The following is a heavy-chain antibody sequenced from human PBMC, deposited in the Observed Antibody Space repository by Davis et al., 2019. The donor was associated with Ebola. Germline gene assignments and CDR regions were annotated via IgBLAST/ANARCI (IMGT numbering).Heavy chain of an antibody. CDR1: GGSFSGYY. J-gene: IGHJ5*02. CDR2: INHSGST. Sequence: PSETLSLTCAVYGGSFSGYYWSWIRQPPGKGLEWIGEINHSGSTNYNPSLKSRVTMSVDTSKNQFSLKLSSVTAADTAVYYCARDAYYDFWSGYLGDGYNWFDPWGQGTLVTVSS. V-gene: IGHV4-34*01. CDR3: ARDAYYDFWSGYLGDGYNWFDP. D-gene: IGHD3-3*01.